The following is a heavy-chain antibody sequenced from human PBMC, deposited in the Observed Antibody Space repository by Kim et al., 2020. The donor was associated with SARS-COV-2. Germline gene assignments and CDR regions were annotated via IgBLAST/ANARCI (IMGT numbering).Heavy chain of an antibody. CDR1: GASVTTYY. CDR3: AGCRGWDGYRRKYYFES. Sequence: SETLSLTCGVSGASVTTYYCTWIRQSPGKGLEWIGHMYYTGSTTYNPSLKSRVSISVDTSENQVSLELASVTAADTAVYYCAGCRGWDGYRRKYYFESWGQGVLVTVSS. D-gene: IGHD3-16*01. V-gene: IGHV4-59*02. J-gene: IGHJ4*02. CDR2: MYYTGST.